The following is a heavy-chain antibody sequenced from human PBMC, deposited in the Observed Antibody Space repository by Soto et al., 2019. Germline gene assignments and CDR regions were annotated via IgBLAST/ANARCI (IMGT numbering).Heavy chain of an antibody. V-gene: IGHV3-23*01. CDR1: GFTFSSYA. D-gene: IGHD4-17*01. CDR2: ISGSGGST. CDR3: AKGGAGDYDTHPLNFDS. Sequence: EVQLLESGGGLVQPGGSLRLSCAASGFTFSSYAMSWVRQAPGKGLEWVSAISGSGGSTYYADSVKGRFTISRDNSKNTLYLQRNGQRAEDTAVYYCAKGGAGDYDTHPLNFDSWGKGPLVTVSS. J-gene: IGHJ4*02.